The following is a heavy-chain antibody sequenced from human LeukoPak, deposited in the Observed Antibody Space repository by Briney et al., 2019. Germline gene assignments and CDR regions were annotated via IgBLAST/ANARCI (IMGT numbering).Heavy chain of an antibody. D-gene: IGHD1-26*01. J-gene: IGHJ4*02. Sequence: GESLRLSCAASGFTFSLYSMTWVRQAPGKGLEWVANIAPDGSTQNYVDSLEGRFTISRDNPKNSLYLQMHSLRAEDAAVYYCARVIGGAIDHWGQGTLVTVSS. CDR3: ARVIGGAIDH. V-gene: IGHV3-7*01. CDR2: IAPDGSTQ. CDR1: GFTFSLYS.